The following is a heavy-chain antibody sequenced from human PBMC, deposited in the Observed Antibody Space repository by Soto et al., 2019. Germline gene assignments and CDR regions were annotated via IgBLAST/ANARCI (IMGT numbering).Heavy chain of an antibody. Sequence: GGSLRLSCAASGFTFSNYAMSWVRQAPGKGLEWVSSISGSGASSHYADSVKGRFTISRDKSTNTLYLQMNSLRAEDTAVYYCAKDTVVVPAAGDAFEIWGLGTVVTVSS. D-gene: IGHD2-2*01. J-gene: IGHJ3*02. V-gene: IGHV3-23*01. CDR1: GFTFSNYA. CDR3: AKDTVVVPAAGDAFEI. CDR2: ISGSGASS.